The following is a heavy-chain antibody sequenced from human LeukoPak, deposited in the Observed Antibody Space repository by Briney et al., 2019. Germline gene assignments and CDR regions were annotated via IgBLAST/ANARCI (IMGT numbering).Heavy chain of an antibody. J-gene: IGHJ6*03. V-gene: IGHV1-46*03. Sequence: ASGKVSCKASGYTFTSYYMHWVRQAPGQGLEWMGIINPSGGSTSYAQKFQGRVTMTRDMSTSTVYMELSSLRSEDTAVYYCATGGPYYYYMDVWGKGTTVTVSS. CDR1: GYTFTSYY. D-gene: IGHD3-10*01. CDR2: INPSGGST. CDR3: ATGGPYYYYMDV.